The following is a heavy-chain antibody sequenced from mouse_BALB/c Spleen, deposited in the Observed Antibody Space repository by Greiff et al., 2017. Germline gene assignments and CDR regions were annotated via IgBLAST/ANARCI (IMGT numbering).Heavy chain of an antibody. CDR1: GFTFNTYA. Sequence: EVQGVESGGGLVQPKGSLKLSCAASGFTFNTYAMNWVRQAPGKGLEWVARIRSKSNNYATYYADSVKDRFTISRDDSQSMLYLQMNNLKTEDTAMYYCVRHGNYGYFDVWGAGTTVTVSS. J-gene: IGHJ1*01. D-gene: IGHD2-1*01. CDR3: VRHGNYGYFDV. V-gene: IGHV10-1*02. CDR2: IRSKSNNYAT.